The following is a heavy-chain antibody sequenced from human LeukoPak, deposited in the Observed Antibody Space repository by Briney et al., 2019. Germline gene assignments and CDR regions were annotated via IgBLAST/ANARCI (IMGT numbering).Heavy chain of an antibody. J-gene: IGHJ4*02. V-gene: IGHV3-21*01. CDR1: GFTFSSYS. D-gene: IGHD3-10*01. CDR2: ISSSSSYI. Sequence: GGPLRLSCAASGFTFSSYSMNWVRQAPGKGLEWVSSISSSSSYIYYADSVKGRFTISRDNAKNSLYLQMNSLRAEDTAVYYCARDRGAYYYGSGSPDYWGQGTLVTVSS. CDR3: ARDRGAYYYGSGSPDY.